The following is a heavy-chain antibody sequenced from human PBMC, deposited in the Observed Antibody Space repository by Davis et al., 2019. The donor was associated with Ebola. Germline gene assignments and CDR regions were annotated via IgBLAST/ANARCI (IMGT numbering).Heavy chain of an antibody. CDR2: IKQDGSEE. CDR1: GFPFSSYW. CDR3: GREGGGSWGY. D-gene: IGHD1-26*01. V-gene: IGHV3-7*03. Sequence: PGGSLRLSCAASGFPFSSYWMSWVRKAPGKGLEWVANIKQDGSEEYYVDSVKGRFTVSRDNANNSVHLQMEGLRAEDTAVYYCGREGGGSWGYWGQGTGVTVS. J-gene: IGHJ4*02.